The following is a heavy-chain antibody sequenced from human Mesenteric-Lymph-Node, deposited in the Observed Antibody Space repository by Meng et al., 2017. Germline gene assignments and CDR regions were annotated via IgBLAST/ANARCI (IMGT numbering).Heavy chain of an antibody. Sequence: GSLRLSCAASGFTFSTYRMNWVRQAPGKGLEWVSSISSSSNYIYYADSVKGRFTISRDNSKNTLYLQMNSLRAEDTAVYYCAKLSDSLPPVDYWGQGTLVTVSS. D-gene: IGHD2-21*02. J-gene: IGHJ4*02. V-gene: IGHV3-21*04. CDR1: GFTFSTYR. CDR2: ISSSSNYI. CDR3: AKLSDSLPPVDY.